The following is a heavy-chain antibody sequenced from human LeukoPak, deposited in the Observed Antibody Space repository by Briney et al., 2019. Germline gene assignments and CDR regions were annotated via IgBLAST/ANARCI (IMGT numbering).Heavy chain of an antibody. D-gene: IGHD3-3*01. CDR3: AKAPNNFWSGATRYFDD. Sequence: GGTLRLSCAASGFTFSSFSMSWVRQAPGKGLEWVSTISVSGDSTNYADTVKGRFTMSRDNSKNTLYQQMISLRAEDTAVYYCAKAPNNFWSGATRYFDDWGQGTMVTVSS. CDR2: ISVSGDST. J-gene: IGHJ4*02. V-gene: IGHV3-23*01. CDR1: GFTFSSFS.